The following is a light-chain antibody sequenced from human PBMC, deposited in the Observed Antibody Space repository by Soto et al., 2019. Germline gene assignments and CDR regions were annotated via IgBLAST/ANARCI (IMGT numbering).Light chain of an antibody. V-gene: IGKV1-39*01. Sequence: IQMIQSPSSLYVSVEHRSTISSRASQSISTYLHWYQQKPGKAPTLLIYAASTLQSGVPSRFSGSGSGTDFTLTISSLQPEDFATYFCQHGYSTPLTFGGGTKV. CDR1: QSISTY. CDR3: QHGYSTPLT. J-gene: IGKJ4*01. CDR2: AAS.